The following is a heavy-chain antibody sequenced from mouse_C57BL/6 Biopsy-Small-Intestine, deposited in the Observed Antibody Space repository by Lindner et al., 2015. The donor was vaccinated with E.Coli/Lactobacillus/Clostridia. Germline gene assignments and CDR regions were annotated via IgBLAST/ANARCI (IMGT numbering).Heavy chain of an antibody. CDR1: GYTFTSYA. J-gene: IGHJ1*01. V-gene: IGHV1-84*02. Sequence: SVKVSCKASGYTFTSYAMHWVRQAPGQRLEWMGWINAGNGNTKYSQKFQGRVTITRDTSASTAYMELSSLRSEDTAVYYCARFVVKYYGMDVWGQGTTVTVSS. CDR3: ARFVVKYYGMDV. CDR2: INAGNGNT. D-gene: IGHD1-1*01.